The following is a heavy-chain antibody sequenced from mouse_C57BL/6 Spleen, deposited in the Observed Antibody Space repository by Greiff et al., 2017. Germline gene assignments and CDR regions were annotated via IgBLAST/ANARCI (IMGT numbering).Heavy chain of an antibody. J-gene: IGHJ2*01. CDR2: IDPSDSYI. D-gene: IGHD1-1*01. V-gene: IGHV1-69*01. CDR3: ERDKCGSSYFFGC. Sequence: VQLQQPGAELVMPGASVKLSCKASGYTFTSYWMHWVKQRPGQGLEWIGEIDPSDSYINYNQKFKGKSTLTVDKSSSTAYMQLSSLTSEDSAVFYCERDKCGSSYFFGCWGQGTTHTVSS. CDR1: GYTFTSYW.